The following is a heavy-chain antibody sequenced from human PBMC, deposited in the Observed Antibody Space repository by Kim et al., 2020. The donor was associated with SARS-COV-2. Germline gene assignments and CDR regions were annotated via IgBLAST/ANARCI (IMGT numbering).Heavy chain of an antibody. D-gene: IGHD5-18*01. V-gene: IGHV3-43*02. CDR3: AKNESHAAMVRFVFDY. CDR1: GFSFDDYD. CDR2: IRGASGGT. Sequence: GGSLRLSCAASGFSFDDYDMSWVRQAPGKGLEWVSRIRGASGGTYYADSVKGRFTISRDNTKNTLYLQMNSLRTEDTALYYCAKNESHAAMVRFVFDYWGQGAPCTASS. J-gene: IGHJ4*02.